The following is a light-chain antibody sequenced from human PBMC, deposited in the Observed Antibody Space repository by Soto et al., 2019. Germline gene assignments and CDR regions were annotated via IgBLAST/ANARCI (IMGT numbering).Light chain of an antibody. Sequence: DLQMTQSPSTLSASVGDRVTITCRASQSISSWLAWYQQKPGKAPKLLIYKASSLESGVPSGFSGSGSGTEFTLTISSLQPDDFATYYCQQYNSYSRTFGQGTKVEIK. CDR3: QQYNSYSRT. V-gene: IGKV1-5*03. CDR1: QSISSW. CDR2: KAS. J-gene: IGKJ1*01.